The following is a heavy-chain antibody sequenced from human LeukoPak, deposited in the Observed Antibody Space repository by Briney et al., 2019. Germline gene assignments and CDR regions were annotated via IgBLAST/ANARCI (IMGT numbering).Heavy chain of an antibody. CDR1: DSTFSSFS. D-gene: IGHD2-2*01. Sequence: GGSLRLSCAASDSTFSSFSMRWVRQAPGQGLVWVAAISSRSGHTYYADSVKGRFTISRDNAKNSLYLEMNNLRADDTAVYYCARDRSTSRYYHGMDVWGPGTTVIVSS. CDR3: ARDRSTSRYYHGMDV. CDR2: ISSRSGHT. V-gene: IGHV3-21*01. J-gene: IGHJ6*02.